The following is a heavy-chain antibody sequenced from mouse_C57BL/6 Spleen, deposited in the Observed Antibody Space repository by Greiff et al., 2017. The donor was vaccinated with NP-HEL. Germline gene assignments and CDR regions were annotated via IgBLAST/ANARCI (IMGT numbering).Heavy chain of an antibody. CDR3: ARDPHYYGSSYWHFDV. Sequence: EVHLVESGGGLVKPGGSLKLSCAASGFTFSSYAMSWVRQTPEKRLEWVATISDGGSYTYYPDNVKGRFTISRDNAKNNLYLQMSHLKSEDTAMYYCARDPHYYGSSYWHFDVWGTGTTVTVAS. J-gene: IGHJ1*03. V-gene: IGHV5-4*01. CDR1: GFTFSSYA. CDR2: ISDGGSYT. D-gene: IGHD1-1*01.